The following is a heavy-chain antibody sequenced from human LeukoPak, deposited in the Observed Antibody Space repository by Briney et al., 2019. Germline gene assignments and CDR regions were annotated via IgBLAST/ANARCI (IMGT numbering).Heavy chain of an antibody. D-gene: IGHD6-13*01. J-gene: IGHJ4*02. CDR1: GFTFSSYA. Sequence: GGSLRLSCAASGFTFSSYAMSWVRQAPGKGLEWVSAISGSCGSTYYADSVKGRFTISRDNSKNTLYLQMNSLRAEDTAVYYCAKGSSSWQMGAFDYWGQGTLVTVSS. CDR2: ISGSCGST. CDR3: AKGSSSWQMGAFDY. V-gene: IGHV3-23*01.